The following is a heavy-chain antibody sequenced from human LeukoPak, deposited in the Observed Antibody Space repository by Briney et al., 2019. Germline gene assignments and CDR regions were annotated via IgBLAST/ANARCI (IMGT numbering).Heavy chain of an antibody. CDR3: ARVAVGATTYYFDY. V-gene: IGHV3-33*01. CDR1: GFTFSSYG. Sequence: QAGGPLRLSCAASGFTFSSYGIHGVRQAPGKGLEGVAVISYDGSNKYYADSVKGRFTISRDNSKSSLYLQMNSLRAEDTAVYYCARVAVGATTYYFDYWGQGNLVTVSS. J-gene: IGHJ4*02. D-gene: IGHD1-26*01. CDR2: ISYDGSNK.